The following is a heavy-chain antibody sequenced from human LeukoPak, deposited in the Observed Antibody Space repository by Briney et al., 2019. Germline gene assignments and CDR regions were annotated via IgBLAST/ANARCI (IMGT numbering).Heavy chain of an antibody. CDR2: IYSDGST. CDR1: GFTVSSKY. V-gene: IGHV3-53*01. J-gene: IGHJ4*02. CDR3: ARDYDVLTGSQFDY. Sequence: GGSLRLSCAVSGFTVSSKYMCWVRQAPGKGLEWVSLIYSDGSTYYADSVKGRFTISRDNAKNTLYLQMNSLRAEDTAVYYCARDYDVLTGSQFDYWGQGTLVTVSS. D-gene: IGHD3-9*01.